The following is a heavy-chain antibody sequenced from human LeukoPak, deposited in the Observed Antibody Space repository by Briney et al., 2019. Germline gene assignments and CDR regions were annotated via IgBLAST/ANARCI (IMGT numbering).Heavy chain of an antibody. D-gene: IGHD3-22*01. V-gene: IGHV3-21*01. CDR1: GFTFSSYS. CDR2: IDSSGGHV. Sequence: PGGSLRLSCEASGFTFSSYSMNWVRQAPGQGLEWVSYIDSSGGHVYYVDSVKGRFTTSRDNARDSLYLQMTSLRAEDTAVYYCARAYFDSGAPHDYWGQGTLVSASS. J-gene: IGHJ4*02. CDR3: ARAYFDSGAPHDY.